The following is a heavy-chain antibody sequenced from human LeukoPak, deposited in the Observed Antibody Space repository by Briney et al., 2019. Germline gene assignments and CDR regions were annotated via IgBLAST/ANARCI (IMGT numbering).Heavy chain of an antibody. CDR2: IYYSGST. V-gene: IGHV4-61*01. CDR1: GGSVNSRYHY. Sequence: SETLSLTCTVSGGSVNSRYHYWSWVRQPPGKGLEWIGYIYYSGSTNYNPSLKGRVTILIDTSKNQFSLNLRSVTAADTAMYYCARSRYSSGWYYFDYWGQGTLVTVSS. D-gene: IGHD6-19*01. CDR3: ARSRYSSGWYYFDY. J-gene: IGHJ4*02.